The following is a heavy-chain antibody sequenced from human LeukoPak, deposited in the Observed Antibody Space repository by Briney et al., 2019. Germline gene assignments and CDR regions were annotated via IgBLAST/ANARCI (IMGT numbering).Heavy chain of an antibody. Sequence: KPSETLSLTCAVYGGSFSGYYWSWIRQPPGKGLEWIGEINHSGSTNYNPSLKSRVTIPVDTSKNQFSLKLSSVTAADTAVYYCARVWGGIVVVPAARRIDYWGQGTLVTVSS. J-gene: IGHJ4*02. CDR2: INHSGST. CDR1: GGSFSGYY. D-gene: IGHD2-2*01. V-gene: IGHV4-34*01. CDR3: ARVWGGIVVVPAARRIDY.